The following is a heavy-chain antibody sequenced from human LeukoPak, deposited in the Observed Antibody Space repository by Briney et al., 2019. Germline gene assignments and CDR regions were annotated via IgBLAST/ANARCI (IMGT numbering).Heavy chain of an antibody. V-gene: IGHV4-39*07. D-gene: IGHD3-10*01. CDR1: GGSISSRSYY. Sequence: PSETLSLTCSVSGGSISSRSYYWGWIRQPPGKGLDWIGSIYYSGSTYYNSSLKSRLIISIDTSKNQFSLKLSSVTTADTAVYFCASLHYYGSGTFPDHWGQGTLVTVSS. CDR3: ASLHYYGSGTFPDH. CDR2: IYYSGST. J-gene: IGHJ4*02.